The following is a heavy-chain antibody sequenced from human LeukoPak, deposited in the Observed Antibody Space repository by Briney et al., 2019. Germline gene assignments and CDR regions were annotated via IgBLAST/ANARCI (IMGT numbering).Heavy chain of an antibody. J-gene: IGHJ5*02. Sequence: SETLSLTRTVSGGSISSGDYYWSWIRQPPGKGLEWIGYIYYSGSTYYNPSLKSRVTISVDTSKNQFSLKLNSVTAADTAVYYCTRDGPRSSGYPDTWGQGTLVTVSS. V-gene: IGHV4-30-4*01. CDR1: GGSISSGDYY. CDR2: IYYSGST. CDR3: TRDGPRSSGYPDT. D-gene: IGHD3-22*01.